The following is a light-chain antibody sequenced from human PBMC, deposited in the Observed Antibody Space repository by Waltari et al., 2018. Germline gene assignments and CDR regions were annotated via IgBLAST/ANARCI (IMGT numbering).Light chain of an antibody. Sequence: EIVLTQSPATLSLSPGERATLPCRASQSVNTFLAWYQQKPGQAPRLLIYDASNRATGIPARFSGSGSGTDFTLTISSLEPEDFAVYYCQQRYNWPPLTFGGGTKVEIK. CDR1: QSVNTF. CDR3: QQRYNWPPLT. J-gene: IGKJ4*01. V-gene: IGKV3-11*01. CDR2: DAS.